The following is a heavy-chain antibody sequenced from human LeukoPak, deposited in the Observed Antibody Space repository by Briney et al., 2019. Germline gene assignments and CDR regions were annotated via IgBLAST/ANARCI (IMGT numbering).Heavy chain of an antibody. CDR1: GYTFTSYG. V-gene: IGHV1-18*01. CDR2: ISAYNGNT. Sequence: ASVKVSCKASGYTFTSYGISWVRQAPGQGLEWMGWISAYNGNTNYAQKLQGRVTMTTDTSTSTAYMELRSLRSDDTAVYYCARVQYCSSTSCYAFDYWGQGTLVTVSS. CDR3: ARVQYCSSTSCYAFDY. J-gene: IGHJ4*02. D-gene: IGHD2-2*01.